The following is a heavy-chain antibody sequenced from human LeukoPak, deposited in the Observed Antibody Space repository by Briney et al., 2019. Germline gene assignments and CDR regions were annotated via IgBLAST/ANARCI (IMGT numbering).Heavy chain of an antibody. CDR1: GGSISSSNW. V-gene: IGHV4-4*02. Sequence: KPSGTLSLTCAVSGGSISSSNWWSWVRQPPGKGLQWVGEIYHSGSTNYNPSLKSRVTVSVDKSKNQFSLMLTSVTAADTAVYYCARKGLSPPPGPQPDTRRTAFDSWGQGTMVTVSS. CDR2: IYHSGST. CDR3: ARKGLSPPPGPQPDTRRTAFDS. J-gene: IGHJ3*01. D-gene: IGHD1-1*01.